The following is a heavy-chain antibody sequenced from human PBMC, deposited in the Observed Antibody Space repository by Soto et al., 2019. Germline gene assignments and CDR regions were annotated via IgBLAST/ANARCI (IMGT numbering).Heavy chain of an antibody. CDR3: ANPYYSNYVLGGEYYYYYYMDV. V-gene: IGHV3-23*01. D-gene: IGHD4-4*01. CDR1: GFTFSSYA. CDR2: ISGSGGST. J-gene: IGHJ6*03. Sequence: GGSLRLSCAASGFTFSSYAMSWVRQAPGKGLEWVSAISGSGGSTYYADSVKGRFTISRDNSKNTLYLQMNSLRAEDTAVYYCANPYYSNYVLGGEYYYYYYMDVWGKGTTVTVSS.